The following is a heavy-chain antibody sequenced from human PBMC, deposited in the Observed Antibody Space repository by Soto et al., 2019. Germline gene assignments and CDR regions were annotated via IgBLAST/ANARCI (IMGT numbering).Heavy chain of an antibody. CDR2: IYYIGAY. J-gene: IGHJ5*02. CDR1: GASVSSYY. V-gene: IGHV4-59*02. CDR3: ARTPETRDWLDP. D-gene: IGHD2-15*01. Sequence: QVQLQQSGPGLVRPSETLSLSCSVSGASVSSYYWSWVRQPPGKGLEWIGYIYYIGAYNYNPSLKSRVTTSVDTYKNHFTLKQTSVTATDTAVYSTARTPETRDWLDPWGQGTLVTVSS.